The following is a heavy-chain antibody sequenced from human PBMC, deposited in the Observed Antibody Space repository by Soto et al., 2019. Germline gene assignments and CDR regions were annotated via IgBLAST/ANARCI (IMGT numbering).Heavy chain of an antibody. D-gene: IGHD3-22*01. V-gene: IGHV1-18*01. CDR2: ISTFNGKT. J-gene: IGHJ4*02. CDR1: GYSFITYG. Sequence: QVQLVQSGAEVQRPGASVRVSCKTSGYSFITYGISWVRRAPGQGLEWMGWISTFNGKTNYAQNVQGRVTMTTDTSTTTAYMELRSLKSDDTAIYYCARDRVPRSSGYFPFDYWGQGTLVTVSS. CDR3: ARDRVPRSSGYFPFDY.